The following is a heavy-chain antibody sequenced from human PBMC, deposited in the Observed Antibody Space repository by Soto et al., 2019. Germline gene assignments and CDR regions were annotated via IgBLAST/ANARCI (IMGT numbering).Heavy chain of an antibody. CDR1: GGSISTSNW. Sequence: QVQLQESGPGLVKPSETLSLTCAVSGGSISTSNWWSWVRQPPEKGLDWIGEIYHTGTTNYNPSCKSRVTISVDTSKNHLSLNLGSVPAANTAVYYCARGIRTWGEYVHNSCDPWGQGTLVTVSS. CDR3: ARGIRTWGEYVHNSCDP. V-gene: IGHV4-4*02. D-gene: IGHD3-16*01. CDR2: IYHTGTT. J-gene: IGHJ5*02.